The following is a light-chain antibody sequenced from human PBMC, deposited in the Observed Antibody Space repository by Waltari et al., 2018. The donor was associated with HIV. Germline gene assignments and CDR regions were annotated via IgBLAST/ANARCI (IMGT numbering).Light chain of an antibody. CDR1: QSVSSN. V-gene: IGKV3-15*01. CDR3: QQYNNWPPWT. Sequence: EIVMTQSPATLSVSPGESATLSCRASQSVSSNLAWYQQKPGQAPRLLIYGASTRATGIPARFSGSGSGTEFTLTISSLQSEDFAVYYCQQYNNWPPWTFGQGTKVEIK. CDR2: GAS. J-gene: IGKJ1*01.